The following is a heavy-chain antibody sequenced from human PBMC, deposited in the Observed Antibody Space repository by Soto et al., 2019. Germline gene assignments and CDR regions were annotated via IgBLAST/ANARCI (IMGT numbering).Heavy chain of an antibody. J-gene: IGHJ4*02. V-gene: IGHV3-33*01. CDR1: GFTFSSYD. D-gene: IGHD3-10*01. CDR3: ARDMVRGGSLDY. CDR2: IWYDGSNK. Sequence: QVQLVESGGGVVQPGRSLRLSCAASGFTFSSYDMHWVRQAPGKGLEWVAVIWYDGSNKYYADSVKGRFTISRDNSKNTLYLQMNSLRAEDTAVYYCARDMVRGGSLDYWGQGTLVTVSS.